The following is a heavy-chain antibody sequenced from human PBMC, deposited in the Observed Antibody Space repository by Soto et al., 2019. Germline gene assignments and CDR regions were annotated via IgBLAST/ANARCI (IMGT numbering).Heavy chain of an antibody. D-gene: IGHD2-15*01. V-gene: IGHV3-72*01. CDR2: SRSKADSYTT. CDR3: ARDGVTCSGGHFYFDY. CDR1: GFTFSDHY. Sequence: EVQLVESGGGLVQPGGSLRLSCAASGFTFSDHYMDWVRQAPGKGLEWVGRSRSKADSYTTQYAASVKGRFTISRDDSKNSLYLQMNSLKSEDTAVYYCARDGVTCSGGHFYFDYWGQGTLVTVSS. J-gene: IGHJ4*02.